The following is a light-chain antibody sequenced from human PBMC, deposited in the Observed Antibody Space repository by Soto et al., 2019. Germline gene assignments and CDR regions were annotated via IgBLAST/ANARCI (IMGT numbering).Light chain of an antibody. J-gene: IGLJ2*01. CDR1: GSDIGAYNY. CDR2: DVI. Sequence: QSVLTQPPSASGSPGQSVTISCTGTGSDIGAYNYVSWYQQYPGKAPKVMIYDVIKRPSGVPDRFSGSKSGNTASLTVSGLRADDEAVCYCSSFVGGDSFDVIFGGGTKLTVL. CDR3: SSFVGGDSFDVI. V-gene: IGLV2-8*01.